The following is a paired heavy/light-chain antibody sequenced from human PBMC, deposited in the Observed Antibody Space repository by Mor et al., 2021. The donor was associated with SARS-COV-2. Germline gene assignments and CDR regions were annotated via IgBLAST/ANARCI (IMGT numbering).Heavy chain of an antibody. CDR2: ISASGGST. CDR3: AKGYSRGYFDS. V-gene: IGHV3-23*01. Sequence: EVQLLESGGGLVQPGGSLRLSCAASGFTFSSYDMSWVRQAPGKGLEWVSGISASGGSTYNADSVKGRFTISRDNSKNTLFLQMSTLRADDTAVYYCAKGYSRGYFDSWGQGTLVTVSS. CDR1: GFTFSSYD. D-gene: IGHD4-4*01. J-gene: IGHJ4*02.
Light chain of an antibody. CDR2: DDS. J-gene: IGLJ2*01. V-gene: IGLV3-21*02. Sequence: SYVVTQPPSVSVAPGQTARITCGGSNIGGKTVHWYQQKPGQAPVVVVYDDSDRPSGIPERFSGSNSGNTATLTISRVEAGDEADYYCQVWDSSTDHPVVFGGGTRLTVL. CDR3: QVWDSSTDHPVV. CDR1: NIGGKT.